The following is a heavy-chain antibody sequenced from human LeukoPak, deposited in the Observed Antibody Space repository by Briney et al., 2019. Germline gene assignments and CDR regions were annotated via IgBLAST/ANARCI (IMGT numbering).Heavy chain of an antibody. J-gene: IGHJ4*02. CDR1: GFTFSSYV. V-gene: IGHV3-23*01. D-gene: IGHD3-22*01. Sequence: RGSLRLSCAASGFTFSSYVMNWVRQAPGKGLEWVSSISGSGSITYYADSVKGRFTISRDNSKNTLSLQMNSLRAEDTAVYYCAKDRGAYDAFDYWGQGTLVTVSS. CDR2: ISGSGSIT. CDR3: AKDRGAYDAFDY.